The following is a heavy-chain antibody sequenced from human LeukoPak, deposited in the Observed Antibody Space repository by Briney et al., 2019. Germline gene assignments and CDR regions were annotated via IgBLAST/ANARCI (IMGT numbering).Heavy chain of an antibody. D-gene: IGHD5-12*01. CDR2: IIPIFGTA. Sequence: GASVKVSCKASGGTFSSYAISWVRQAPGQGLEWMGGIIPIFGTANCAQKFQGRVTITTDESTSTAYMELSSLRSEDTAVYYCSIGRGSYYFDYWGQGTLVTVSS. CDR1: GGTFSSYA. CDR3: SIGRGSYYFDY. J-gene: IGHJ4*02. V-gene: IGHV1-69*05.